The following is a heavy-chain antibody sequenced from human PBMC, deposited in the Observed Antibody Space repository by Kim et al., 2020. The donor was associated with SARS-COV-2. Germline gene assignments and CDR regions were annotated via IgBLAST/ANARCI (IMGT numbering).Heavy chain of an antibody. CDR1: GFTFSSYS. Sequence: GGSLRLSCAASGFTFSSYSMNWVRQAPGKGLEWVSSISSSSSYIYYADSVKGRFTISRDNAKNSLYLQMNSLRAEDTAVYYCAIMPSGEQLYYYYYGMDVWGQGTTVTVSS. CDR2: ISSSSSYI. CDR3: AIMPSGEQLYYYYYGMDV. V-gene: IGHV3-21*01. J-gene: IGHJ6*02. D-gene: IGHD6-13*01.